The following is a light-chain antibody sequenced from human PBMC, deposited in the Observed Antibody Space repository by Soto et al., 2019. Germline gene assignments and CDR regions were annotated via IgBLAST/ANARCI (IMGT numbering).Light chain of an antibody. CDR3: QQSYSTPRYT. J-gene: IGKJ2*01. V-gene: IGKV1-39*01. Sequence: DIQMTQSPSSLSASVGDRVTITCRASQSISSYLNWYQQKPGKAPKLLIYAASSLQSGVPSRFSGSGSGTDFTLTISSLLPEDFATYYCQQSYSTPRYTFGQGIKLEIK. CDR2: AAS. CDR1: QSISSY.